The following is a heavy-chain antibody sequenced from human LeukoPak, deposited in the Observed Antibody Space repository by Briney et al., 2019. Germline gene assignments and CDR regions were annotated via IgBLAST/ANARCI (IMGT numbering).Heavy chain of an antibody. Sequence: PSETLSLPCTVSGGSISSYYWSWIRQPPGKGLEWIGYIYYSGSTNYNPSLKSRVTISVDTSKNQFSLKLSSVTAADTAVYYCARGLAGYYYYGMDVWGQGTTVTVSS. CDR2: IYYSGST. CDR1: GGSISSYY. V-gene: IGHV4-59*01. CDR3: ARGLAGYYYYGMDV. J-gene: IGHJ6*02.